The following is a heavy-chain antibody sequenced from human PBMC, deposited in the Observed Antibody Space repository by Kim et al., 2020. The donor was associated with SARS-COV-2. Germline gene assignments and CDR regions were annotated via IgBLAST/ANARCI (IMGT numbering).Heavy chain of an antibody. CDR2: ISSSGSTI. Sequence: GGSLRLSCAASGFTFSDYYMSWIRQAPGKGLEWVSYISSSGSTIYYADSVKGRFTISRDNAKNSLYLQMNSLRAEDTAVYYCARDKEVGATVVSYYYGMDVWGQGTTVTVSS. CDR3: ARDKEVGATVVSYYYGMDV. V-gene: IGHV3-11*01. J-gene: IGHJ6*02. CDR1: GFTFSDYY. D-gene: IGHD1-26*01.